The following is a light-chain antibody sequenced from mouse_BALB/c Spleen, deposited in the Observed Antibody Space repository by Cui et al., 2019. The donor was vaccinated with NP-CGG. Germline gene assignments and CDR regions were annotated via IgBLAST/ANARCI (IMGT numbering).Light chain of an antibody. CDR2: GTN. CDR3: ALWYSNHWV. V-gene: IGLV1*01. CDR1: TGAVTTNNY. Sequence: QAVVTQESALTKSPGETVTLTCRSSTGAVTTNNYANWVQEKPDHLFTGLIGGTNNRAPGVPARFSGSLIGDKAALTITGAQTEDEAIYFCALWYSNHWVFGGGTKLTAL. J-gene: IGLJ1*01.